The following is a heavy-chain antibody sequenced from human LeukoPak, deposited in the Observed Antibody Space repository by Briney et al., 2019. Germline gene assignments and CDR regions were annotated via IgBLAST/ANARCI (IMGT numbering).Heavy chain of an antibody. J-gene: IGHJ4*02. D-gene: IGHD3-10*01. CDR3: AKDRGAGYYGSGSYPHPDY. V-gene: IGHV3-30*18. CDR2: ISYDGSNK. CDR1: GFTVSSNY. Sequence: GGSLRLSCAASGFTVSSNYMSWVRQAPGKGLEWVAVISYDGSNKYYADSVKGRFTISRDNSKNTLYLQMNSLRAEDTAVYYCAKDRGAGYYGSGSYPHPDYWGQGTLVTVSS.